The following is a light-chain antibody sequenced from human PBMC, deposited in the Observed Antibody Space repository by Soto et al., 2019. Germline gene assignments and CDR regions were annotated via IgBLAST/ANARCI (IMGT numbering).Light chain of an antibody. Sequence: QSVLTQPPSVSGTPGQRVTISCSGSSSNIGGNTVNWYRQLPGTAPKLLIYNNNQRPSGVPDRFSGSKSGTSASLAISGLQSEDEADYYCAAWDDSLNGPVFGGGTKVTVL. V-gene: IGLV1-44*01. CDR2: NNN. CDR3: AAWDDSLNGPV. CDR1: SSNIGGNT. J-gene: IGLJ2*01.